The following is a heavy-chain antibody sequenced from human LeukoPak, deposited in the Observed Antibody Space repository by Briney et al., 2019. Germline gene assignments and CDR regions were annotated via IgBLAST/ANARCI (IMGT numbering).Heavy chain of an antibody. CDR1: GYTFNTYG. CDR3: ARTNPWELKYYFDY. V-gene: IGHV1-18*01. CDR2: ISGYNGKT. J-gene: IGHJ4*02. Sequence: ASVKVSCKASGYTFNTYGITWVRQAPGQGLEWMGWISGYNGKTKYAQKLQDRVTMTTDTSTTTAYMELRSLTSDDTAVYYCARTNPWELKYYFDYWGQGTLVTVSS. D-gene: IGHD1-7*01.